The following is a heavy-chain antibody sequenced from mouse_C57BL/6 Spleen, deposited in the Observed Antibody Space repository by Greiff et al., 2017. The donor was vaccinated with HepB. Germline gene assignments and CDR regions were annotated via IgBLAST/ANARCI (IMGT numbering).Heavy chain of an antibody. D-gene: IGHD1-1*01. CDR3: ARSGGTTVVAMDY. CDR1: GYTFTSYG. J-gene: IGHJ4*01. CDR2: IYPRSGNT. Sequence: QVQLQQSGAELARPGASVKLSCKASGYTFTSYGISWVKQRTGQGLEWIGEIYPRSGNTYYNEKLKGKATLTADKSSSTAYMELRSLTSEDSAVYFCARSGGTTVVAMDYWGQGTSVTVSS. V-gene: IGHV1-81*01.